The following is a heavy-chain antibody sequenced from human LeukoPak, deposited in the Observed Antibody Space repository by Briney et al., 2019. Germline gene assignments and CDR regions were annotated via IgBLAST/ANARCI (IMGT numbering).Heavy chain of an antibody. CDR3: APFSAVTHYYFDY. CDR2: INNEGTTI. D-gene: IGHD6-13*01. V-gene: IGHV3-74*01. Sequence: GGSLRLSCKASGLTFSNSWMHWVRQAPGKGLVWVSRINNEGTTISYADSVKGRFTISRDNAKNTLYLQMNSLGAEDTAVYYCAPFSAVTHYYFDYWGQGTLVTVSS. J-gene: IGHJ4*02. CDR1: GLTFSNSW.